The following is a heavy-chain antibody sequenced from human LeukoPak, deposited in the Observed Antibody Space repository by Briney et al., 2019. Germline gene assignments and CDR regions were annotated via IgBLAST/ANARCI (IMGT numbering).Heavy chain of an antibody. CDR1: GFTFSDYY. V-gene: IGHV3-11*01. CDR2: ISSSGSTI. CDR3: AREDIVVVGWFDP. J-gene: IGHJ5*02. D-gene: IGHD2-15*01. Sequence: GGSLRLSCAASGFTFSDYYMSWIRQAPGKGLEWVSYISSSGSTIYYADSVKGRFTISRDNAKNSLYLQMNSLRAEDTAVYCCAREDIVVVGWFDPWGQGTLVTVSS.